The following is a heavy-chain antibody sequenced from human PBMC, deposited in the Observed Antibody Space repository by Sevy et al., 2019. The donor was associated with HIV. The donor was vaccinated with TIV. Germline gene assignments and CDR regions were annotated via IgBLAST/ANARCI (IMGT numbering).Heavy chain of an antibody. Sequence: GGSLRLSCAASGFTLSTYWMYWVRQAPGKGLVWVSRINTDGSTTNYADSVKGRFTISRDSAKNTLYMQMNRLRAEDTAVYYCARALAGTHAFDIWGQGTMVTVSS. CDR1: GFTLSTYW. J-gene: IGHJ3*02. CDR2: INTDGSTT. V-gene: IGHV3-74*01. D-gene: IGHD6-19*01. CDR3: ARALAGTHAFDI.